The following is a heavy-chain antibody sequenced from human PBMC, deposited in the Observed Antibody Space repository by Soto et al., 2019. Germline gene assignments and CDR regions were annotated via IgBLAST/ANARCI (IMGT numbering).Heavy chain of an antibody. J-gene: IGHJ4*02. V-gene: IGHV1-46*01. CDR3: ARGLLGFGSPYYFDY. Sequence: QVQLVQSGAEVKKPGASVNVSCKASGYIFTRYYMHWVRQAPGQGLEWMGIINPSGGSTSYTQKFQGRVTMTRDTSTSTVYMDLSSLRSEDTAVYYCARGLLGFGSPYYFDYWGQGTLVTVSS. CDR2: INPSGGST. CDR1: GYIFTRYY. D-gene: IGHD2-15*01.